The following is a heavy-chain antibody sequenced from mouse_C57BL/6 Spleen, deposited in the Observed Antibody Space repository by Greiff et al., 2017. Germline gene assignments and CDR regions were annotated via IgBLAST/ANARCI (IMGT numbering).Heavy chain of an antibody. CDR1: GYTFTSYW. CDR3: ARGYYEYDWFAY. V-gene: IGHV1-64*01. CDR2: IHPNSGST. J-gene: IGHJ3*01. Sequence: VQLQQPGAELVKPGASVKLSCKASGYTFTSYWMHWVKQRPGQGLEWIGMIHPNSGSTNYNEKFKSKATLTVDKSSSTAYMQLSSLTSEDSAVYYCARGYYEYDWFAYWGQGTLVTVAA. D-gene: IGHD2-4*01.